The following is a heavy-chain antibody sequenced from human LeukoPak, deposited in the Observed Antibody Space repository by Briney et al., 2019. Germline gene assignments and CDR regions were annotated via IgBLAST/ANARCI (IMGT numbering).Heavy chain of an antibody. CDR2: IWYDGSNK. Sequence: GRSLRLSCAASGFTFSSYGMHWVRQAPGKGLEWVAVIWYDGSNKYYADSVKGRFTISRDNSKNTLYLQMNSLRAEDMAVYYCARDKEYCSSTSCYLSGWFDPWGQGTLVTVSS. V-gene: IGHV3-33*01. D-gene: IGHD2-2*01. CDR3: ARDKEYCSSTSCYLSGWFDP. CDR1: GFTFSSYG. J-gene: IGHJ5*02.